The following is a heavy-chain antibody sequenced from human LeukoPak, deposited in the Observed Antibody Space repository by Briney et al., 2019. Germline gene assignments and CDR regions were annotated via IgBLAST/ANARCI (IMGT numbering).Heavy chain of an antibody. D-gene: IGHD2-2*01. Sequence: GGSLRLSCAASGFTVSSNYMSWVRQAPGKGLEWVSVIYSGGSTYYADSVKGRFTISRDNSKNTLYLQMNGLRAEDTAVYYCARVGRWDIVVVPAAHRAFDIWGQGTMVTVSS. CDR1: GFTVSSNY. CDR3: ARVGRWDIVVVPAAHRAFDI. CDR2: IYSGGST. V-gene: IGHV3-66*01. J-gene: IGHJ3*02.